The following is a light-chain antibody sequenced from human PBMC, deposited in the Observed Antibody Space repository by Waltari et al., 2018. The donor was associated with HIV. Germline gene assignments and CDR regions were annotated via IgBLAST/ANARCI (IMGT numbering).Light chain of an antibody. Sequence: QSALTQPASVSGSPGQSIAISCTGTSGAIGTYKYVSWYQQHTGKVPKLIIYDVNVRPSGVSDRFSGSKSGNTVTLTISGLHSDDEADYYCCSYTVNSTGVFGAGTKITV. CDR2: DVN. J-gene: IGLJ1*01. CDR1: SGAIGTYKY. V-gene: IGLV2-14*03. CDR3: CSYTVNSTGV.